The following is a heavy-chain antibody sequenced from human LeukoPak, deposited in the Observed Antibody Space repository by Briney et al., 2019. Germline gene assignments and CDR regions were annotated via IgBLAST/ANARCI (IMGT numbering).Heavy chain of an antibody. V-gene: IGHV5-51*01. Sequence: GESLKISCKGSGYSFTSYWIGWVRQMPGKGLEWMGIIYPGDSDTRYSPSFQGQVTISADKSISTAYLQWSSLKASGTAMYYCARRSILPYYGSSGGWFDPWGQGTLVTVSS. J-gene: IGHJ5*02. CDR1: GYSFTSYW. CDR2: IYPGDSDT. D-gene: IGHD3-10*01. CDR3: ARRSILPYYGSSGGWFDP.